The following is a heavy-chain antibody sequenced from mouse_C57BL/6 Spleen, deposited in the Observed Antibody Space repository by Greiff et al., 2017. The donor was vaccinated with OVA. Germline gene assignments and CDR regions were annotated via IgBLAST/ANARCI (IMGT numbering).Heavy chain of an antibody. CDR1: GFSLTSYG. Sequence: VQLQQSGPGLVQPSQSLSITCTVSGFSLTSYGVHWVRQSPGKGLEWLGVLWSGGSTDYNAAFISRLSISKDNSKSQVFFKMNSLQADDTAIYYCARNSVVGDYYAMDYWGQGTSVTVSS. CDR3: ARNSVVGDYYAMDY. V-gene: IGHV2-2*01. D-gene: IGHD1-1*01. J-gene: IGHJ4*01. CDR2: LWSGGST.